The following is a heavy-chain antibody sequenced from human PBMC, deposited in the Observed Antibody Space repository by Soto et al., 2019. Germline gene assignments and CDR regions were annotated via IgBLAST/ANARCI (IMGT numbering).Heavy chain of an antibody. Sequence: QVQLVESGGGVVQPGRSLRLSCAASGFTFSSYGMHWVRQAPGKGLEWVAVISYDGSNKYYADSVKGRFTISRDNSKNTLYLQMSSLRAEDTAVYYCAKEGGSYSDIYYYYGMDVWGQGTTVTVSS. V-gene: IGHV3-30*18. J-gene: IGHJ6*02. CDR3: AKEGGSYSDIYYYYGMDV. CDR2: ISYDGSNK. CDR1: GFTFSSYG. D-gene: IGHD1-26*01.